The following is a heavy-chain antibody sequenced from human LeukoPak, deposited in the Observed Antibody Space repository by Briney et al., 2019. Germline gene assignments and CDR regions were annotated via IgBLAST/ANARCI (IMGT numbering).Heavy chain of an antibody. V-gene: IGHV4-59*01. Sequence: PSETLSLTCTVSGGSISSYYWSWIRQPPGKGLEWIGYIYYSGSTNYNPSLRSRVTISVDTSKNQLSLKLSSVTAADAAVYYGARIVPYNYGYVDRWGQGTLVTVSS. CDR1: GGSISSYY. CDR2: IYYSGST. J-gene: IGHJ4*02. CDR3: ARIVPYNYGYVDR. D-gene: IGHD5-18*01.